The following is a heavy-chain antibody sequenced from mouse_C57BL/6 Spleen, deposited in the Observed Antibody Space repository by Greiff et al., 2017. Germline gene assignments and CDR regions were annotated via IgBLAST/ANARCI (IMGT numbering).Heavy chain of an antibody. CDR2: INPNNGGT. CDR1: GYTFTSYG. V-gene: IGHV1-81*01. Sequence: VQLQQSGAELARPGASVKLSCKASGYTFTSYGISWVKQRTGQGLEWIGDINPNNGGTIYNQKFKGKATLTVDKSSSTAYMELRSLTSEDTAVYYCARPYGYDGGFAYWGQGTLVTVSA. D-gene: IGHD2-2*01. J-gene: IGHJ3*01. CDR3: ARPYGYDGGFAY.